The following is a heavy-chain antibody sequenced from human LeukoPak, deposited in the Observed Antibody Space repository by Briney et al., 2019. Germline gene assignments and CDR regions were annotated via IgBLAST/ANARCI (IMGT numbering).Heavy chain of an antibody. Sequence: SETLSLTCTVSGGSISSYHWSWIRQPPGKGLEWIGYIYYSGSTNYNPSLMSRVTISVDTSKNQFSLKLSSVTAADTAVYYCARVRVRGMGDFDYWGQGTLVTVSS. CDR2: IYYSGST. V-gene: IGHV4-59*01. D-gene: IGHD3-10*01. CDR1: GGSISSYH. CDR3: ARVRVRGMGDFDY. J-gene: IGHJ4*02.